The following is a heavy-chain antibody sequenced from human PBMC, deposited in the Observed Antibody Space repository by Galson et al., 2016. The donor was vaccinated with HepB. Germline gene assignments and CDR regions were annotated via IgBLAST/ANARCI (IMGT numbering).Heavy chain of an antibody. CDR1: GFTSSIYA. Sequence: SLRLSCAASGFTSSIYAMHWVRQAPGKGLEWVAVISYDGSNKYYADSVKGRFTTSRDNSMDTLYLQMNSLRPDDTAVYSWGRGPRALTVAATGTNLDNWGQGTLVTVSS. CDR2: ISYDGSNK. D-gene: IGHD6-19*01. CDR3: GRGPRALTVAATGTNLDN. V-gene: IGHV3-30*04. J-gene: IGHJ4*02.